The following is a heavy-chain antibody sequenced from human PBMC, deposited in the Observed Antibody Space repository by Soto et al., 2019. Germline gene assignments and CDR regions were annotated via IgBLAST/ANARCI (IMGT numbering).Heavy chain of an antibody. Sequence: ASVKVSCKASGFSFTGYYIHWLHQAPGQGLEWMGWINAHSGGTEYAQKFQGRVTLTRDTSASTAYMELSSLRSEDTAVYYCARIGGSGRPLYHWGQGTLVTVSS. D-gene: IGHD2-15*01. CDR1: GFSFTGYY. CDR2: INAHSGGT. J-gene: IGHJ5*02. CDR3: ARIGGSGRPLYH. V-gene: IGHV1-2*02.